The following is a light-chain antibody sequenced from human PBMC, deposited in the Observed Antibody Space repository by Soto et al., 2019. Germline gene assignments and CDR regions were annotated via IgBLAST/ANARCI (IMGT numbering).Light chain of an antibody. CDR2: VAS. V-gene: IGKV3-20*01. CDR3: PQYGSAHSRYT. CDR1: QSVSSSY. J-gene: IGKJ2*01. Sequence: EMVLTQSPGTLSLSPGERATLSCRASQSVSSSYLAWDQQKPGQAPRLLIYVASSRATAIPDSFSGSGSGTRFTRTISRLEPADSAVYYCPQYGSAHSRYTFGEGTKLEVE.